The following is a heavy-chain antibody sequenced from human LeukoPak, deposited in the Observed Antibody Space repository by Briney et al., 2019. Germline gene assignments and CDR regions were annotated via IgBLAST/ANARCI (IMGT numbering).Heavy chain of an antibody. CDR2: ISWNSGSI. CDR1: GFTFDDYA. CDR3: AELGITMIGGV. Sequence: PGGSLRLSCAASGFTFDDYAMHWVRQAPGKGLEWVSGISWNSGSICYADSVKGRFTISRDNAKNSLYLQMNSLRAEDTAVYYCAELGITMIGGVWGKGTTVTISS. V-gene: IGHV3-9*01. D-gene: IGHD3-10*02. J-gene: IGHJ6*04.